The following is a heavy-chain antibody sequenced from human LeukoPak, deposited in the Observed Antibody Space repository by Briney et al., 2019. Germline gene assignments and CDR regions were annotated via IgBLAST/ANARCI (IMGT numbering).Heavy chain of an antibody. Sequence: ASVKVSCKASGYTFTGYYMHWVRPAPGQGLEWMGWINPNSGGTNYAQKFQGRVTMTRDTSISTAYMELSRLRSDDTAVYYCARDFPWEGQQLVLVSHDAFDIWGQGTMVTVSS. CDR1: GYTFTGYY. V-gene: IGHV1-2*02. CDR2: INPNSGGT. D-gene: IGHD6-13*01. CDR3: ARDFPWEGQQLVLVSHDAFDI. J-gene: IGHJ3*02.